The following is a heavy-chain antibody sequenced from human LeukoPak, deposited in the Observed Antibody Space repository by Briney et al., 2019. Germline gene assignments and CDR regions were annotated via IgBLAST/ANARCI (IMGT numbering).Heavy chain of an antibody. CDR3: AREEVPGVRRWYLDL. J-gene: IGHJ2*01. D-gene: IGHD7-27*01. Sequence: PSETLSLTCTVSGGSISSYYWTWIRQPPGKGLEWIGYIFYSGGTNYNPSLKSRVTISVDTSKNQFSLKVRSVTAADTAVYYCAREEVPGVRRWYLDLWAVAPWSLSPQ. V-gene: IGHV4-59*01. CDR1: GGSISSYY. CDR2: IFYSGGT.